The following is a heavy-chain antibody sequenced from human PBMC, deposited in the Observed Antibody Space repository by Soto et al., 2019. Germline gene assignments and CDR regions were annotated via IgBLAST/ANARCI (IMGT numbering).Heavy chain of an antibody. Sequence: EVQVVETGGDLVKPGGSLRLSCTASGFTFRRAWMNWVRQAPGKGLEWVGHIATMDDGGTTDYAAPVKGRFTISRDDSKEMVYLQMNGLKTEDTAMYFFTTDGKTTGFDFWGQGTLVTVSS. V-gene: IGHV3-15*04. D-gene: IGHD4-17*01. CDR3: TTDGKTTGFDF. J-gene: IGHJ4*02. CDR1: GFTFRRAW. CDR2: IATMDDGGTT.